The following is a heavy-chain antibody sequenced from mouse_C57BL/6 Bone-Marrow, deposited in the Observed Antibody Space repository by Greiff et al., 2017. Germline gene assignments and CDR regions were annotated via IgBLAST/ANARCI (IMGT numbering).Heavy chain of an antibody. CDR2: INYDGSST. V-gene: IGHV5-16*01. J-gene: IGHJ1*03. CDR1: GFTFSDYY. CDR3: ARDGYSLYFDV. Sequence: EVKVVESEGGLVQPGSSMKLSCTASGFTFSDYYMAWVRQVPEKGLEWVANINYDGSSTYYLDSLKSRFIISRDNAKNILYLQMSSLKSEDTATYYCARDGYSLYFDVWGTGTTVTVSS. D-gene: IGHD2-3*01.